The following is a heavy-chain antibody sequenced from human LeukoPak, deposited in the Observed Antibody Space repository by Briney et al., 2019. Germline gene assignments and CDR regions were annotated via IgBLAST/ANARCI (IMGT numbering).Heavy chain of an antibody. CDR3: ARHPVVVPAPDY. CDR1: GYSTSSGYY. D-gene: IGHD2-2*01. J-gene: IGHJ4*02. V-gene: IGHV4-38-2*01. Sequence: PSETLSLTCAVSGYSTSSGYYWGRIRQPPGKGLEWIGSIYHSGSTYYNPSLKSRVTISVDTSKNQFSLKLSSVTAADTAVYYCARHPVVVPAPDYWGQGTLVTVSS. CDR2: IYHSGST.